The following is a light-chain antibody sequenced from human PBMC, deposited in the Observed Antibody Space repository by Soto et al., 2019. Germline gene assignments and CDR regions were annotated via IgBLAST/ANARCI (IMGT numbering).Light chain of an antibody. V-gene: IGKV1-5*03. CDR2: KAS. Sequence: IQMTQSPSTLSASVGDRVTVTCRASQSISSWLAWYQQKPGKAPKLLIYKASSLESGVPSRFSGSGSGTEFTLTISSLQPDDFATYYCQQYNSYWTFGQGTKAAIK. J-gene: IGKJ1*01. CDR3: QQYNSYWT. CDR1: QSISSW.